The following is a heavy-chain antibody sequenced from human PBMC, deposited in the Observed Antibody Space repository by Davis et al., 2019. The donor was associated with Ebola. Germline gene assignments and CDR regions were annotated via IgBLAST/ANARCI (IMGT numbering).Heavy chain of an antibody. CDR3: ARQVSRSGLYSHAFDI. V-gene: IGHV4-59*01. CDR1: AGSFHNYY. Sequence: PSETLSLTCPVSAGSFHNYYWGWIRQPPGKGLEWIGYINNSGHTNYSPSLRSRVTISIDTSKNQFSLSLTSVTAADTAVYFCARQVSRSGLYSHAFDIWGQGTMVTVSS. CDR2: INNSGHT. D-gene: IGHD2-15*01. J-gene: IGHJ3*02.